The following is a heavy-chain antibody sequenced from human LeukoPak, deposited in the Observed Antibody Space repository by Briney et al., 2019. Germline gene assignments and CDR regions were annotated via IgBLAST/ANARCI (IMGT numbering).Heavy chain of an antibody. CDR3: ARMVVVVAAYYFDC. J-gene: IGHJ4*02. D-gene: IGHD2-15*01. CDR2: IYHSGST. V-gene: IGHV4-38-2*01. CDR1: GYSISSGYY. Sequence: SETLSLTCAVSGYSISSGYYWGWIRQPPGKGLEWIGSIYHSGSTYYNPSLKSRVTISVDTSKNQFSLKLSSVTAADAAVYYCARMVVVVAAYYFDCWGQGTLVTASS.